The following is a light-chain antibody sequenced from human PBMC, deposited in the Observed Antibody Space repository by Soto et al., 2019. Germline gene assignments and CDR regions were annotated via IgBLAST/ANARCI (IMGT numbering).Light chain of an antibody. CDR2: GAS. CDR1: ERVGSD. J-gene: IGKJ5*01. CDR3: QQYTNWPPIT. Sequence: EIVMTQSPATLSVSPGATATLSCRAVERVGSDLVWYRQKPGQAPRLLIYGASTRATGGSARFSGGGSGADFTLTTSNLHSEDFAVYYCQQYTNWPPITFGQGTRVEIK. V-gene: IGKV3-15*01.